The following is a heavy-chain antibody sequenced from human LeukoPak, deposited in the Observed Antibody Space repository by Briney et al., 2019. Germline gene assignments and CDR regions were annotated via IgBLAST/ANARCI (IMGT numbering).Heavy chain of an antibody. CDR3: AKARYYYGSGSYYTDDAFDI. J-gene: IGHJ3*02. D-gene: IGHD3-10*01. CDR1: GFTFSSYG. Sequence: PGGSLRLSCAASGFTFSSYGMHWVRQAPGKGLEWVAFIRHDGSNKNYADSVKGRFTISRDNSKNTLYLQLNSLRAEDAAVYYCAKARYYYGSGSYYTDDAFDIWGQGTMVTVSS. CDR2: IRHDGSNK. V-gene: IGHV3-30*02.